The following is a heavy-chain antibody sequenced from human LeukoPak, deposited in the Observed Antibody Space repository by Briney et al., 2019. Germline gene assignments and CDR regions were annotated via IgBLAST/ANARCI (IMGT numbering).Heavy chain of an antibody. Sequence: SSETLSLTCTVSGYFISSGYYWGWIRQPPGKGLQWIGSIHHSGSTYYNPSLKSRVTISGDTSKNQFSLKLSSVTAADTAVYYCARTSSSGLVGGYYFDYWGQGTLVTVSS. CDR3: ARTSSSGLVGGYYFDY. V-gene: IGHV4-38-2*02. CDR2: IHHSGST. D-gene: IGHD6-19*01. J-gene: IGHJ4*02. CDR1: GYFISSGYY.